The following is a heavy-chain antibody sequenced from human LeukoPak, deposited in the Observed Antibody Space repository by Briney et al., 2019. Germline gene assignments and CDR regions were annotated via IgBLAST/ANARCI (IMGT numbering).Heavy chain of an antibody. Sequence: PGRSLRLSCAASGFTFSSYGMHWVRQAPGKGLEWVAVISYDGSNKYYADSVKGRFTISRDNSKNTLYLQMNSLRAEDTAVYYCAKELEKWGDYFAAFDIWGQGTMVTVSS. CDR3: AKELEKWGDYFAAFDI. CDR1: GFTFSSYG. J-gene: IGHJ3*02. V-gene: IGHV3-30*18. D-gene: IGHD4-17*01. CDR2: ISYDGSNK.